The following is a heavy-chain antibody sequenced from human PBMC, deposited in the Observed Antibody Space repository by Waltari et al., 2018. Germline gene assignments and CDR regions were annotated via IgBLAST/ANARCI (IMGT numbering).Heavy chain of an antibody. CDR3: ARASFGVGPLHAFDI. V-gene: IGHV1-69*01. J-gene: IGHJ3*02. Sequence: QVQLVQSGAEVKKPGSSVKVSCKASGGTFSSYAISWVRQAPGQGLEWMGGIIPIFGTANYAQKCQGRVTMTSDEATSTAYMELSSLRSEDTAVYYCARASFGVGPLHAFDIWGQGTMVTVSS. CDR2: IIPIFGTA. CDR1: GGTFSSYA. D-gene: IGHD3-3*01.